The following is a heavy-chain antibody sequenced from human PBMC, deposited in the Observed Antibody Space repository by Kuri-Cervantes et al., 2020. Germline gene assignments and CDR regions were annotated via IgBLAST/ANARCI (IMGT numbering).Heavy chain of an antibody. J-gene: IGHJ4*02. V-gene: IGHV1-3*01. CDR3: ARAALRYFPLPY. CDR1: GYTFTSYG. Sequence: ASVKVSCKASGYTFTSYGISWVRQAPGQGLEWMGWINAGNGNTKYSQKFQGRVTITRDTSASTAYMELSSLRSEDTAVYYCARAALRYFPLPYWGQGTLVTVSS. CDR2: INAGNGNT. D-gene: IGHD3-9*01.